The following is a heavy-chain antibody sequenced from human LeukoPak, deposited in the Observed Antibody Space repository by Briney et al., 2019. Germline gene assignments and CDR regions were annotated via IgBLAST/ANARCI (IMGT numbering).Heavy chain of an antibody. D-gene: IGHD2-8*01. CDR2: MDPVSCGT. J-gene: IGHJ5*02. CDR3: ARGVGSSWFDP. Sequence: ASVKVSCKASGYTFTAYYIRWVRQAPGQGLEWMGWMDPVSCGTNYAQRFRGRVTMTRDWSISTAYIHRSSLRSDDTADTAVYYCARGVGSSWFDPWGQGTLVIVSS. CDR1: GYTFTAYY. V-gene: IGHV1-2*02.